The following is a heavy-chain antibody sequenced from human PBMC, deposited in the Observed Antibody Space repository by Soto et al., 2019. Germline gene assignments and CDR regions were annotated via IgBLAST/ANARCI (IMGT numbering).Heavy chain of an antibody. D-gene: IGHD2-15*01. V-gene: IGHV3-33*01. J-gene: IGHJ4*02. Sequence: PGGFLRLSCAASGFTFSSYGMHWVRQAPGKGLEWVAVIWYDGSNKYYADSVKGRFTISRDNSKNTLYLQMNSLRAEDTAVYYCARDRADCSGGSCYPYYFDYWGQGTLVTVSS. CDR1: GFTFSSYG. CDR2: IWYDGSNK. CDR3: ARDRADCSGGSCYPYYFDY.